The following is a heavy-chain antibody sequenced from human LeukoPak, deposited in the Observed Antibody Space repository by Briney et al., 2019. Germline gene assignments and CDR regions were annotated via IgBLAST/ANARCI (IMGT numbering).Heavy chain of an antibody. Sequence: PGGSLRLSCAASGFTFSGSAMHWVRQASGKGLEWVGRIRSKANSYATAYAASVKGRITISRDDSKNTAYLQMNSLKTEDTAVYYCTREYCSSTSCYNYWGQGTLVTVSS. J-gene: IGHJ4*02. CDR3: TREYCSSTSCYNY. D-gene: IGHD2-2*02. CDR1: GFTFSGSA. CDR2: IRSKANSYAT. V-gene: IGHV3-73*01.